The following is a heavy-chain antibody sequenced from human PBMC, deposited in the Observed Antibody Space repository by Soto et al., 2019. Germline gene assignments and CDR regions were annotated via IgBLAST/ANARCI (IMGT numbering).Heavy chain of an antibody. V-gene: IGHV1-69*01. CDR3: SRQHCSGGSCYSGRYYFDY. Sequence: QVQLVQSGAEMKKPGSSMKVSCKASGGTFSSDGINWVRQAPGQGLEWMGGIIPIFGTPNYAQKFRGRITITADGSLSTAYMELSGLRSDDTAVYFSSRQHCSGGSCYSGRYYFDYWGQGTLVTVSS. CDR1: GGTFSSDG. D-gene: IGHD2-15*01. CDR2: IIPIFGTP. J-gene: IGHJ4*02.